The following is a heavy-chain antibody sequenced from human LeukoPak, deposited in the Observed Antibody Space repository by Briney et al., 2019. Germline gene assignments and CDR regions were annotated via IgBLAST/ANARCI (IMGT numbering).Heavy chain of an antibody. CDR2: INPNSGGT. D-gene: IGHD1-7*01. Sequence: ASVKVSCNASGYTFTGYYMHWVRQAPGQGLEWMGWINPNSGGTNYAQKFQGRVTMTRDTSISTAYMELRSLRSDDTAVYYCARDRETRQYWYFDLWGRGTLVTVSS. V-gene: IGHV1-2*02. CDR3: ARDRETRQYWYFDL. J-gene: IGHJ2*01. CDR1: GYTFTGYY.